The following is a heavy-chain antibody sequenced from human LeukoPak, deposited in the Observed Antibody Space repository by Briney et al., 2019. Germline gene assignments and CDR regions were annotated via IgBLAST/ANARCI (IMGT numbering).Heavy chain of an antibody. CDR3: ARDPYSGNYGSYYYYYMDV. CDR2: INGLGTAT. V-gene: IGHV3-74*01. J-gene: IGHJ6*03. D-gene: IGHD3-22*01. CDR1: GW. Sequence: GGSLRLSCAGSGWMHWVRQAPGKGLVWVSGINGLGTATYYADAVKGRFTISRDNAKNSLYLQINSLGPEDKAVYFCARDPYSGNYGSYYYYYMDVWGKGTTVTVSS.